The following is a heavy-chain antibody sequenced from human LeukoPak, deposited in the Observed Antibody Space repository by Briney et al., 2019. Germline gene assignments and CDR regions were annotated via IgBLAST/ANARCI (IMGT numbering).Heavy chain of an antibody. CDR2: IYGSGYT. Sequence: SETLSLTCTVSGGSISGWYWSWIRQPPGKGLEWIGYIYGSGYTNYNPSLKSRVTMSIDTSKNQFSLKLGSVTAADTAVYYCARVRRNYYGSASVDAFDIWGQGTMVTVSS. D-gene: IGHD3-10*01. CDR3: ARVRRNYYGSASVDAFDI. J-gene: IGHJ3*02. V-gene: IGHV4-59*01. CDR1: GGSISGWY.